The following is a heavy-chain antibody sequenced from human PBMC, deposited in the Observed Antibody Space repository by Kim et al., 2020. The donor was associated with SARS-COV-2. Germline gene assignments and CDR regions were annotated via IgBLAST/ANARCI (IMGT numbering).Heavy chain of an antibody. V-gene: IGHV5-51*01. CDR1: GYTFTSYW. Sequence: GESLKISCQCSGYTFTSYWIGWVRQMPGKGLEWMEIIYPDESNIRYSPSFQGQVSISVDKSINTAYLQWSSLKASDTAIYYCARHGGGTLTYWGQGTLVTVSS. CDR2: IYPDESNI. CDR3: ARHGGGTLTY. D-gene: IGHD2-15*01. J-gene: IGHJ4*02.